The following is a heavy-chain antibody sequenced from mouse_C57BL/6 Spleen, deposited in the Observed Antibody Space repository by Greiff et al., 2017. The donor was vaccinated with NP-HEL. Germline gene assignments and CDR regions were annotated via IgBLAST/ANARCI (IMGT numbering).Heavy chain of an antibody. CDR3: ARGNDGSHYFDY. CDR1: GYTFTDYN. Sequence: EVQLQQSGPELVKPGASVKIPCKASGYTFTDYNMDWVKQSHGKSLEWIGDINPNNGGTIYNQKFKGKATLTVDKSSSTAYMELRRLTSEATAVYYCARGNDGSHYFDYWGQGTTLTVSS. CDR2: INPNNGGT. D-gene: IGHD1-1*01. V-gene: IGHV1-18*01. J-gene: IGHJ2*01.